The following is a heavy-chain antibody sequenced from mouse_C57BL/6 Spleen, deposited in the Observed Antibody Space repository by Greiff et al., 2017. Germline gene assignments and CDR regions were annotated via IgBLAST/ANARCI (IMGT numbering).Heavy chain of an antibody. CDR2: INPNNGGT. CDR3: ARGIYYGFDY. D-gene: IGHD2-1*01. V-gene: IGHV1-26*01. J-gene: IGHJ2*01. Sequence: EVQLQQSGPELVKPGASVKISCKASGYTFTDYYMNWVKQSHGKSLEWIGDINPNNGGTSYNQKFKGKATLTVDKSPSTAYMELRSLTSEDSAVYYCARGIYYGFDYWGQGTTLTVSS. CDR1: GYTFTDYY.